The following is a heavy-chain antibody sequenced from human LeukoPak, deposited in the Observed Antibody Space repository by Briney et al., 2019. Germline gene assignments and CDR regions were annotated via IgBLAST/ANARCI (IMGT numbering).Heavy chain of an antibody. Sequence: SETLSLTCTVSGGSISSSSYSWGWIRQPPGKGLEWIGSIYYSGSTYYNPSLKSRVTISVDTSKNQFSLKLSSVTAADTAVYYCARLEGGAAAGNLFSGWGQGTLVTVSS. D-gene: IGHD6-13*01. CDR1: GGSISSSSYS. V-gene: IGHV4-39*01. J-gene: IGHJ4*02. CDR2: IYYSGST. CDR3: ARLEGGAAAGNLFSG.